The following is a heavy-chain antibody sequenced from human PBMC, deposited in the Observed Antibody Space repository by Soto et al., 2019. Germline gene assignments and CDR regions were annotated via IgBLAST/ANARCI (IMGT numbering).Heavy chain of an antibody. D-gene: IGHD6-13*01. J-gene: IGHJ4*02. CDR2: ISGYNGDT. V-gene: IGHV1-18*01. CDR3: ARAPQTVAGAGIWY. Sequence: ASVKVSCKASGYTFTSYGISWVRQAPGQGLEWMGWISGYNGDTNYAQKYQGRVTMTTDTSTSTAYMELRSLRSDDTAVYYCARAPQTVAGAGIWYWGQGTLVTVSS. CDR1: GYTFTSYG.